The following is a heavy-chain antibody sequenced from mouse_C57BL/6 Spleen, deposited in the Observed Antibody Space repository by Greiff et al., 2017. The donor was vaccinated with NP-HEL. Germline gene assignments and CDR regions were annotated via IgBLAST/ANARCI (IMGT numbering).Heavy chain of an antibody. D-gene: IGHD1-1*01. Sequence: EVHLVESGGDLVKPGGSLKLSCAASGFTFSSYGMSWVRQTPDKRLEWVATISSGGSYTYYLDSVKGRFTISRDNAKNTLYLQMSSLKSEDTAMYYCARQDTTVVAFDYWGQGTTLTVSS. CDR1: GFTFSSYG. CDR3: ARQDTTVVAFDY. J-gene: IGHJ2*01. V-gene: IGHV5-6*01. CDR2: ISSGGSYT.